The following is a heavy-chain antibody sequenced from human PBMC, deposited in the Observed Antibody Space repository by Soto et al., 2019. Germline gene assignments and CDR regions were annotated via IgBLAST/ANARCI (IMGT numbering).Heavy chain of an antibody. CDR3: TTVKVDPPLGIDY. CDR1: GFTFSNAW. CDR2: IKSKTDGGTT. J-gene: IGHJ4*02. Sequence: GGSLRLSCAASGFTFSNAWMNWVRQAPGKGLEWVGRIKSKTDGGTTDYAAPVKGRLTISRDESKNTLYLQMNSLKTEDTAVYYCTTVKVDPPLGIDYWGQGTLVTVSS. D-gene: IGHD1-26*01. V-gene: IGHV3-15*07.